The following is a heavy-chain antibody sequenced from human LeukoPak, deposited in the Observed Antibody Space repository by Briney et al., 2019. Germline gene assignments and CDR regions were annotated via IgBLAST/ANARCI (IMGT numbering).Heavy chain of an antibody. CDR2: IYYSGST. Sequence: SETLSLTCTVSGGSISSSSYYWGWIRQPPGKGLEWIGSIYYSGSTYYNPSLKSRVTISVDTSKNQFSLKLSSVTAADTAVYYCASLEMATMDFDYWGQGTLVTVSS. J-gene: IGHJ4*02. CDR1: GGSISSSSYY. V-gene: IGHV4-39*01. D-gene: IGHD5-24*01. CDR3: ASLEMATMDFDY.